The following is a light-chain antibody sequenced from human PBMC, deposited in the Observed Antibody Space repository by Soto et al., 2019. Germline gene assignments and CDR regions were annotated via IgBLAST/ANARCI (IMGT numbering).Light chain of an antibody. CDR1: SSNIGNNW. V-gene: IGLV1-51*01. CDR2: DNK. J-gene: IGLJ1*01. Sequence: QSVLTQPPSVSAAPGQRVTISCSGSSSNIGNNWVSWYQQVPGTAPKLLIYDNKSRPSGIPDRFSGSKSGTSATLGITGLQTGDEADYFCGAWDSSLSAYVFGPGTKLTVL. CDR3: GAWDSSLSAYV.